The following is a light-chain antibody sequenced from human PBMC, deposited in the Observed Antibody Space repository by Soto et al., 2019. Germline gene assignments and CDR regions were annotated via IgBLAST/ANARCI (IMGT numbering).Light chain of an antibody. CDR2: KAS. Sequence: DIQMTQSPSTLSASVGDRVTITCRASQSISNWLAWYQQKPGKAPKLLIYKASSLESGVPSGFSGSGSGTEFTLTISSLQTDDFATYYCQQYNTYPLTFGGGTKVDIK. V-gene: IGKV1-5*03. CDR3: QQYNTYPLT. CDR1: QSISNW. J-gene: IGKJ4*01.